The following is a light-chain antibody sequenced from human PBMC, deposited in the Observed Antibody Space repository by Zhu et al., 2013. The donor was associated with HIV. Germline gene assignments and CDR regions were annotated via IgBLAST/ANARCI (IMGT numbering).Light chain of an antibody. CDR3: HQSYTSPLT. CDR2: AVS. V-gene: IGKV1-39*01. Sequence: DIQMTQSPSLLSASLGDRVTITCRASGSVGSYLSWSRQKPGKAPELLISAVSTLESGVPIKIQWLFIWVEISLSPSVVCNRKILSTYYCHQSYTSPLTFGGAT. CDR1: GSVGSY. J-gene: IGKJ4*02.